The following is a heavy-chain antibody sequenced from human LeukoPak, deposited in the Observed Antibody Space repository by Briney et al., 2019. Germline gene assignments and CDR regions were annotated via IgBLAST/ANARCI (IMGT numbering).Heavy chain of an antibody. CDR3: ARDFGYGSGSSLYYYYMDV. V-gene: IGHV4-4*07. CDR1: GGSISSYY. Sequence: PSETLSLTCTVSGGSISSYYWSWIRQPAGKGLEWIGRIYTSGSTNYNPSLKSRVTMSVDTSKNQFSLKLSSVTAADTAVYYCARDFGYGSGSSLYYYYMDVWGKGTTVTVSS. CDR2: IYTSGST. J-gene: IGHJ6*03. D-gene: IGHD3-10*01.